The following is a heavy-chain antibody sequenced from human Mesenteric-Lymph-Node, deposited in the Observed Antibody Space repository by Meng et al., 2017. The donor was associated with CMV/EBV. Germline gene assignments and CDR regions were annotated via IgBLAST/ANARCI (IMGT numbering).Heavy chain of an antibody. CDR1: GYTFTYYG. V-gene: IGHV1-18*01. CDR2: ISTYNGDT. CDR3: AILWFGERGDY. J-gene: IGHJ4*02. D-gene: IGHD3-10*01. Sequence: ASVKVSCKASGYTFTYYGISWVRQAPGQGLEWMGWISTYNGDTKYAQKFQGRVTMTRDTSISTAYMELSRLRSDDTAVYYCAILWFGERGDYWGQGTLVTVSS.